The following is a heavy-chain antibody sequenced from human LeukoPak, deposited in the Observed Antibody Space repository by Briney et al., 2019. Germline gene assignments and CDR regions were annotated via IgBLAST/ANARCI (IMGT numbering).Heavy chain of an antibody. CDR1: EFTFNSYW. CDR3: GRGGGTYFDY. V-gene: IGHV3-74*01. D-gene: IGHD1-26*01. Sequence: GGSLRLSCAASEFTFNSYWMHWVRQAPGKGLVWVARISSDGGTTSYADSVKGRFTISRDNAKSTLYLQMNSLRPEDTAVYYCGRGGGTYFDYSGQGTLVTVSS. CDR2: ISSDGGTT. J-gene: IGHJ4*02.